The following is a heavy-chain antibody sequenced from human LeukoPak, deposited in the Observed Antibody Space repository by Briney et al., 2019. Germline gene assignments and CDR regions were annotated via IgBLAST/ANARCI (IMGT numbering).Heavy chain of an antibody. D-gene: IGHD4-23*01. Sequence: SETLSLTCTVSGGSISSSTYYWGWIRRPPGKGLEWIGSIYYSGSTYYNPSLRSRITISVDTSRNQFSLKLSSVTAADTAVYYCGRHYGGNPGSLYYGLDVWGHGATVTVSS. CDR2: IYYSGST. V-gene: IGHV4-39*01. CDR1: GGSISSSTYY. J-gene: IGHJ6*02. CDR3: GRHYGGNPGSLYYGLDV.